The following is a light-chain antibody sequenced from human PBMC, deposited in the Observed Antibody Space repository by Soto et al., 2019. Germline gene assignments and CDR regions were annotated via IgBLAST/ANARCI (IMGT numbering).Light chain of an antibody. J-gene: IGKJ5*01. Sequence: DIQMTQSPSSLSASVGDRVTITCRASQSIGKHLNWYQQKPGKAPKFLIHAASNLQSGVPSRFSGSGSGTDFTLTVNSLQPEDFATYYCQQGYTSAITFGQGTRLEIK. V-gene: IGKV1-39*01. CDR3: QQGYTSAIT. CDR1: QSIGKH. CDR2: AAS.